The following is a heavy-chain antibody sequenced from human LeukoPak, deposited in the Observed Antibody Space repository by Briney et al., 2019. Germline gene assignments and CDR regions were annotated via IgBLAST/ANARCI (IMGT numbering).Heavy chain of an antibody. CDR1: GFTFSSYT. CDR2: ISSSSSYI. CDR3: ARDQRSGSYYY. Sequence: PGGSLRLSCAASGFTFSSYTMNWVRQASGKGLEWVSSISSSSSYIYYADSVEGRFTISRDNAKNSLYLQMNSLRAEDTAVYYCARDQRSGSYYYWGQGTLVTVSS. V-gene: IGHV3-21*01. D-gene: IGHD1-26*01. J-gene: IGHJ4*02.